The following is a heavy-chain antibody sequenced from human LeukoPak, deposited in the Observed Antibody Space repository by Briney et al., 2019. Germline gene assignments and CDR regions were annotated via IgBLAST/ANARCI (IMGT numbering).Heavy chain of an antibody. D-gene: IGHD4-17*01. CDR3: ARVLVPTTYFDF. CDR2: ISTSSSYI. CDR1: GFTFSSYS. J-gene: IGHJ4*02. Sequence: GGSLRLSCAASGFTFSSYSMNWVRQAPGKGLEWVSSISTSSSYIHYGDSVKGRFTISRDNAKNSLYLELNSLRAEDTAVYYCARVLVPTTYFDFWGQGSLVTVSS. V-gene: IGHV3-21*01.